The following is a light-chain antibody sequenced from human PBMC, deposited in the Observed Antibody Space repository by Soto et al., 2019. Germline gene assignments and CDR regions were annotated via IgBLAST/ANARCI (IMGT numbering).Light chain of an antibody. CDR2: DAS. J-gene: IGKJ1*01. CDR3: QNYGNFWA. Sequence: IALTQSTALLSVSPGERDTLSCRASQSISRSLAWYQQKPGQAPRLLISDASSRATGIPDRCSGSGAGTYFILTIRRLQPDYFAEYYCQNYGNFWAFGQGTKVDIK. CDR1: QSISRS. V-gene: IGKV3-20*01.